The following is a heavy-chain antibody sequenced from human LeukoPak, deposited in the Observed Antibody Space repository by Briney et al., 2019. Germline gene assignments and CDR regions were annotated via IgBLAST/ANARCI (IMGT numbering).Heavy chain of an antibody. CDR3: AREGYYGSGSPPSLYFDY. CDR2: TSSDLNVK. J-gene: IGHJ4*02. CDR1: GFTFRNYV. D-gene: IGHD3-10*01. V-gene: IGHV3-30-3*01. Sequence: GGSLGLSWAASGFTFRNYVIHWVRQAPGKGLEWVAVTSSDLNVKLYADPVKGRFTISRDNSRSTLYLQMNSLRPEDTAIYYCAREGYYGSGSPPSLYFDYWGQGTLVTVSS.